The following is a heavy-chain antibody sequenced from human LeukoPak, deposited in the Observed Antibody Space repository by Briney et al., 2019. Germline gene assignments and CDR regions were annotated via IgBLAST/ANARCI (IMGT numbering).Heavy chain of an antibody. Sequence: GGSLRLSCAASGFTFSSYSMNWVRQAPGKGLEWVSSISSSSSYIYYADSVKGRFTISRDNAKNSLYLQMNSLRAEDTAVYYCAREGDYGGEAVTFDFWGQGTLVTVSS. D-gene: IGHD4-23*01. CDR3: AREGDYGGEAVTFDF. CDR1: GFTFSSYS. V-gene: IGHV3-21*01. CDR2: ISSSSSYI. J-gene: IGHJ4*02.